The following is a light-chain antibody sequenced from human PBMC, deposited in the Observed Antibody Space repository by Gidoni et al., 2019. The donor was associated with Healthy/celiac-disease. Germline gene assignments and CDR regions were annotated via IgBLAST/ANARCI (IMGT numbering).Light chain of an antibody. J-gene: IGLJ2*01. V-gene: IGLV3-1*01. CDR2: QDT. Sequence: SYELTQPPSVSVSPVQPASIACSGDKMGEKYASWYQQRPGQSRVRVIYQDTKRPSGIPERFSGSNSGNTATLTISGTQAMDEADYYCQAWDSGTLFGGGTKLTVL. CDR3: QAWDSGTL. CDR1: KMGEKY.